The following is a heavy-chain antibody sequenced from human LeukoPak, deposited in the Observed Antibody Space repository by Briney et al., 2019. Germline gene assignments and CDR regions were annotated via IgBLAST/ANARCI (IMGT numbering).Heavy chain of an antibody. Sequence: SQTLSLTCAVSGGSISSGGYSWRWLRQPPGEGLEWIGYIYHSGSTYYNPSLKSRVTISVDRSKNQFSLKLSSVTAADTAVYYCARVVDCSGGSCPRGYFDYWGQGTLVTVSS. CDR1: GGSISSGGYS. V-gene: IGHV4-30-2*01. CDR3: ARVVDCSGGSCPRGYFDY. CDR2: IYHSGST. D-gene: IGHD2-15*01. J-gene: IGHJ4*02.